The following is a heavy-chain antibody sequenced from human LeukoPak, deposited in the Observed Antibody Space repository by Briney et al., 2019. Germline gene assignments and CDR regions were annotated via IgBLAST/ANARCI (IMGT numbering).Heavy chain of an antibody. Sequence: SETLSLTCTVSGGSISSYYWSWIRQPPVKGLEWIGYIYYSGSTNYNPSLKSRVTISVDTSKNQFSLKLSSVTAADTAVYYCARWKLDGAVAGDWYFDLWGRGTLVTVSS. J-gene: IGHJ2*01. CDR1: GGSISSYY. CDR3: ARWKLDGAVAGDWYFDL. D-gene: IGHD6-19*01. CDR2: IYYSGST. V-gene: IGHV4-59*01.